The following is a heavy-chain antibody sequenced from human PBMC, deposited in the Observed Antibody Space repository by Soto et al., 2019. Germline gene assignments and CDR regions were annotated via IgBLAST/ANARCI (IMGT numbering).Heavy chain of an antibody. CDR2: FIPIFVSA. J-gene: IGHJ4*02. Sequence: SVKVSCKASGGTVSSYAITWVRQAPGKGLEWMGVFIPIFVSAHYAPKFQGRITITADESTSTAYMELSGLTSEDTAIYYCARDVSSDTTGFRGYDLWGQGTQVTVSS. CDR3: ARDVSSDTTGFRGYDL. V-gene: IGHV1-69*13. CDR1: GGTVSSYA. D-gene: IGHD3-10*01.